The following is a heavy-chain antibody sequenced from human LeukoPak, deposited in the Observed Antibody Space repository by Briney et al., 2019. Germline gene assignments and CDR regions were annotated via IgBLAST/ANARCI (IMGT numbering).Heavy chain of an antibody. CDR3: AKSGSCDS. V-gene: IGHV3-23*01. CDR2: ISDSGGRT. Sequence: GGSLRLSCAASGFTFSNYAMTWVRQSPGKGREWVSAISDSGGRTYYADSVKGRFTISRDASKNTVYLQMNSLRAEDTAVYYCAKSGSCDSWGQGTLVTVSS. CDR1: GFTFSNYA. J-gene: IGHJ4*02.